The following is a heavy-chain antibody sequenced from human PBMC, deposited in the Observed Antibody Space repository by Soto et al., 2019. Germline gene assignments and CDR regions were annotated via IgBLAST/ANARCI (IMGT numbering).Heavy chain of an antibody. Sequence: GASVKVSCKASGYTFTSYAMHWVRQAPGQRLEWMGWINAGNGNTKYSQKFQGRVTITRDTSASTAYMELSSLRSEDTAVYYCARVAKAVAGTVIWLGYWGQGTLVTVSS. D-gene: IGHD6-19*01. CDR2: INAGNGNT. CDR3: ARVAKAVAGTVIWLGY. CDR1: GYTFTSYA. V-gene: IGHV1-3*01. J-gene: IGHJ4*02.